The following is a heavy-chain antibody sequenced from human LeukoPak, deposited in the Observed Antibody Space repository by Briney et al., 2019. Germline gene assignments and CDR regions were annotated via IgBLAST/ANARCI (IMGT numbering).Heavy chain of an antibody. V-gene: IGHV3-9*01. Sequence: GGSLRLSCAASGFTFDDYAMHWVRQAPGKGLEWVSGISWNSGSIGYADSVKGQFTISRDNAKNSLYLQMNSLRAEDTALYYCAKVALLDLYYFDYWGQGTLVTVSS. J-gene: IGHJ4*02. D-gene: IGHD3-3*02. CDR3: AKVALLDLYYFDY. CDR2: ISWNSGSI. CDR1: GFTFDDYA.